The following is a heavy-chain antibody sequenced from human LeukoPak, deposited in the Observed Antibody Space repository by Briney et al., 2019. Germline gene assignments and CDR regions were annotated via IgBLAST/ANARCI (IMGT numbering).Heavy chain of an antibody. CDR1: GGSISVYY. D-gene: IGHD3-16*01. CDR3: ARDGYEYLDH. J-gene: IGHJ4*02. Sequence: PSETLSLTCTVSGGSISVYYWSWIRQPPGKGLEWIGYIYYSGSTNYNPSLKSRVTISVDTSKNQFSLKLSSVTAADTAVYYCARDGYEYLDHWGQGTLVSVSS. V-gene: IGHV4-59*12. CDR2: IYYSGST.